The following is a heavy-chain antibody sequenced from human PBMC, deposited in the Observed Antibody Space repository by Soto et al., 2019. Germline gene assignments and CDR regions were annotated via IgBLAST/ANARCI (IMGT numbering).Heavy chain of an antibody. V-gene: IGHV3-33*01. D-gene: IGHD3-3*01. CDR1: GFIFSDSV. CDR2: ILSDGGKK. CDR3: ARHGGGDFWRFDN. Sequence: QVHLVESGGGVVQPERSLRLSCEASGFIFSDSVMTWVRQAPGKGLEWVAIILSDGGKKLYADSVKGRFTISRDNAKNTVYLQMNSVRAEDTAVYYCARHGGGDFWRFDNWGQGALVTVSS. J-gene: IGHJ4*02.